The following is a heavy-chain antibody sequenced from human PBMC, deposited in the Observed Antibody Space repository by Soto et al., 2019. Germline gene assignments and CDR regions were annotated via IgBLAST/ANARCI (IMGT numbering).Heavy chain of an antibody. CDR2: ISAYNGNT. CDR3: ARERVTLVRGPQNWFDP. V-gene: IGHV1-18*01. CDR1: GYRFASYA. D-gene: IGHD3-10*01. J-gene: IGHJ5*02. Sequence: QVHLVQSGGEVKKTGASVTVSCKVSGYRFASYAIGWVRQAPGQGLEWVGWISAYNGNTRYAQKLQGRVTMTTDTSTSTAYMELRSLKSDDTAVYYCARERVTLVRGPQNWFDPWGQGTLVTVSS.